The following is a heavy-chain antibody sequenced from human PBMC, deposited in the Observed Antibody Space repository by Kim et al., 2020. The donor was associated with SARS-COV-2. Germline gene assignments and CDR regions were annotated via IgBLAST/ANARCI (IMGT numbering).Heavy chain of an antibody. CDR2: TSEDGDT. CDR3: ARSSRGKRGLDV. J-gene: IGHJ6*02. D-gene: IGHD6-13*01. CDR1: GDSIISGNW. Sequence: SETLSLTCAVSGDSIISGNWWSWVRQSPGKGLEWIGETSEDGDTNYNPSLKSRVTVSVDKWKNQFFLIMNSVNAADPAIYYCARSSRGKRGLDVWGQGTTVTVSS. V-gene: IGHV4-4*02.